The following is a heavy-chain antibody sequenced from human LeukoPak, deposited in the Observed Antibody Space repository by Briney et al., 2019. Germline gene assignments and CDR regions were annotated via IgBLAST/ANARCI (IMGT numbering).Heavy chain of an antibody. CDR1: GFTFSSYA. CDR2: ISSSGGST. Sequence: GGSLRLSCAAPGFTFSSYAMSWVRQAPGKGLEWVSAISSSGGSTFYADSVKGRFTISRDNSRNTLYLQMNSLRAEDTAVYYCAKEAAMAPYYFDYWGQGTLVTVSS. V-gene: IGHV3-23*01. J-gene: IGHJ4*02. D-gene: IGHD5-18*01. CDR3: AKEAAMAPYYFDY.